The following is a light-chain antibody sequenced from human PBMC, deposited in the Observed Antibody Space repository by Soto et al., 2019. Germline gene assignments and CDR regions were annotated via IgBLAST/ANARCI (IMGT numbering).Light chain of an antibody. Sequence: DIQLTQSPSFLSASVGDRVTISCRASQAMNTYIAWYQQRPGAAPKLLVYGASTLYTGVPSRFSGSESGAVFTLTISSLQPEDFATYYCQQLHSYPITFGQGTRLENK. CDR2: GAS. V-gene: IGKV1-9*01. CDR1: QAMNTY. J-gene: IGKJ5*01. CDR3: QQLHSYPIT.